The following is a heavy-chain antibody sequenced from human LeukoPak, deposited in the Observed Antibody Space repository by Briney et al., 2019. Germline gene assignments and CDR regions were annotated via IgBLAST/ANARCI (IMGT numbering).Heavy chain of an antibody. J-gene: IGHJ4*02. CDR2: IYHSGST. D-gene: IGHD3-10*01. V-gene: IGHV4-4*02. CDR3: ARDWAGAMVRGVMLD. CDR1: SGFISSSNW. Sequence: SETLSLTCAVSSGFISSSNWWSWVRHPPGKELEWIGEIYHSGSTNYNPSLKSRVTISVDKSKNQFSLKLSSVTAADTAVYYCARDWAGAMVRGVMLDWGQGTLVTVSS.